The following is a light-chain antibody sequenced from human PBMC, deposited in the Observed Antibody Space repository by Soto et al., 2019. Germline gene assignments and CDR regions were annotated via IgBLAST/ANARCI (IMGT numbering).Light chain of an antibody. Sequence: DIQMTQSPSSLSASVGARVTITCQASQDISNYLNWYQQKPGKAPKLLIYDASNLETGVPSRFSGSGSGTDFTFTISSLQPEDIATYYCQQYDNLLALTFGGGTKVESK. CDR2: DAS. J-gene: IGKJ4*01. CDR3: QQYDNLLALT. CDR1: QDISNY. V-gene: IGKV1-33*01.